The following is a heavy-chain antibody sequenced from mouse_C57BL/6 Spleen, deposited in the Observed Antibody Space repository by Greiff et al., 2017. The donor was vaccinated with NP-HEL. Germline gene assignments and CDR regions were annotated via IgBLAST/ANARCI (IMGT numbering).Heavy chain of an antibody. CDR1: GYTFTSYW. J-gene: IGHJ4*01. D-gene: IGHD1-1*02. CDR3: ARRLWPTGLAMDY. V-gene: IGHV1-64*01. CDR2: IHPNSGST. Sequence: QVQLQQSGAELVKPGASVKLSCKASGYTFTSYWMHWVKQRPGQGLEWIGMIHPNSGSTNYNEKFKSKATLTVDKSSSTAYMQLSSLTSEDSAVYYCARRLWPTGLAMDYWGQGTSVTVSS.